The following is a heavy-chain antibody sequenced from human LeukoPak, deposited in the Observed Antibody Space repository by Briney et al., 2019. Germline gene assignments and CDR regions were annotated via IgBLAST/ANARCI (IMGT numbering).Heavy chain of an antibody. V-gene: IGHV3-21*01. CDR3: ANAGRGYSGYDYYFDY. CDR2: ISSSSSYI. CDR1: GFTFSSYS. Sequence: GGSLRLSCAASGFTFSSYSMNWVRQAPGKGLEWVSSISSSSSYIYYADSVKGRFTISRDNSKNTLCLQMNSLRAEDTAVYYCANAGRGYSGYDYYFDYWGQGTLVTVSS. D-gene: IGHD5-12*01. J-gene: IGHJ4*02.